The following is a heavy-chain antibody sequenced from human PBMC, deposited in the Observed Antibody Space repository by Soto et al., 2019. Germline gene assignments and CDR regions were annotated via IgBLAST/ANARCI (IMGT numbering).Heavy chain of an antibody. CDR2: IWYDGSNK. CDR3: ARDPRPAMEFYYYYGMDV. V-gene: IGHV3-33*01. J-gene: IGHJ6*02. CDR1: GFTFSSYG. D-gene: IGHD5-18*01. Sequence: GGSLRLSCAASGFTFSSYGMHWVRQAPGKGLEWVAVIWYDGSNKYYADSVKGRFTISRDNSKNTLYLQMNSLRAEDTAVYYCARDPRPAMEFYYYYGMDVWGQGTTVTVSS.